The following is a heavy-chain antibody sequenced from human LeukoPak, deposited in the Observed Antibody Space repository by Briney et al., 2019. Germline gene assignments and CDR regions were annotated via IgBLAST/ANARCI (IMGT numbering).Heavy chain of an antibody. CDR2: ISAYNGNT. Sequence: SVKVSCKASGYTFTSYGISWVRQAPGQGPEWMGWISAYNGNTNYVQKLQGRVTMTTDTSTNTAYMELRSLTSDDTAVYYCARDLGLDTTMIFSDYWGQGTLVTVSS. J-gene: IGHJ4*02. D-gene: IGHD5-18*01. CDR3: ARDLGLDTTMIFSDY. V-gene: IGHV1-18*01. CDR1: GYTFTSYG.